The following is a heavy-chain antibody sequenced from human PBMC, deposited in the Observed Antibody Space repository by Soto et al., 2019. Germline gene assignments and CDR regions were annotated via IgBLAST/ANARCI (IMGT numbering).Heavy chain of an antibody. CDR1: GGTFSSYA. CDR3: ARAKRHYGGNSEDDRGYYFDY. Sequence: GASVKVSCKASGGTFSSYAISWVRQAPGQGLEWMGGIIPIFGTANYAQKFQGRVTITADESTSTAYMELSSLRSEDTAVYYCARAKRHYGGNSEDDRGYYFDYWGQGTLVTVSS. V-gene: IGHV1-69*13. CDR2: IIPIFGTA. D-gene: IGHD4-17*01. J-gene: IGHJ4*02.